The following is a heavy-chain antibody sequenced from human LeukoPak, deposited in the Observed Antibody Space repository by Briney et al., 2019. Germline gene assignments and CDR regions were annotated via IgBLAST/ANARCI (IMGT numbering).Heavy chain of an antibody. CDR3: AREGAMVREVIQPRHFDY. CDR1: GGSISSSSYY. J-gene: IGHJ4*02. V-gene: IGHV4-39*07. D-gene: IGHD3-10*01. CDR2: IYYSGST. Sequence: SETLSLTCSVSGGSISSSSYYWGWIRQPPGKGLEWIGSIYYSGSTYYNPSLKSRVTISVDTSKNQFSLKLSSVTAADTAVYYCAREGAMVREVIQPRHFDYWGQGTLVTVSS.